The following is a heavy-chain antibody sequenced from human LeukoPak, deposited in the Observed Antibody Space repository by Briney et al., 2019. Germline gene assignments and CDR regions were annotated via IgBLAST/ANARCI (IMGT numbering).Heavy chain of an antibody. Sequence: ASVKVSCKASGYTFTGYYMHWVRQAPGQGLEWMGWINPNSGGTNYPQKFQGRVTMTRDTSISTAYMELSRLRSDDTAVYYCAREITYYYGSGREFDYWGQGTLVTVSS. CDR2: INPNSGGT. D-gene: IGHD3-10*01. CDR3: AREITYYYGSGREFDY. J-gene: IGHJ4*02. V-gene: IGHV1-2*02. CDR1: GYTFTGYY.